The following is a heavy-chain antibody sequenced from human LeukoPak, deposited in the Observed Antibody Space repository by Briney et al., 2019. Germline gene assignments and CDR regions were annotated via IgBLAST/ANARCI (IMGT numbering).Heavy chain of an antibody. V-gene: IGHV3-48*03. D-gene: IGHD5-12*01. CDR3: ARSLSGYITDPFFDQ. CDR1: GFDFSPFE. CDR2: INSRFDT. J-gene: IGHJ4*02. Sequence: PGRSLRLSCVTSGFDFSPFEMNWVRQAPGKGLEWVSYINSRFDTLYADSVKGRFTISRDNARDSLYLQMHSLRAEDTAVYYCARSLSGYITDPFFDQWGQGTLVTVSS.